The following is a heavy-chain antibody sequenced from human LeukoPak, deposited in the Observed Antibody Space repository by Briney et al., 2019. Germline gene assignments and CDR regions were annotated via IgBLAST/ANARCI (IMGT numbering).Heavy chain of an antibody. CDR1: GYTFTSYD. J-gene: IGHJ5*02. CDR3: ARAPSLNWFDP. CDR2: ISAYNGNT. V-gene: IGHV1-18*01. Sequence: ASVKVSCKASGYTFTSYDINWVRQATGQGLEWMGWISAYNGNTNYAQKLQGRVTMTTDTSTSTAYMELRSLRSDDTAVYYCARAPSLNWFDPWGQGTLVTVSS.